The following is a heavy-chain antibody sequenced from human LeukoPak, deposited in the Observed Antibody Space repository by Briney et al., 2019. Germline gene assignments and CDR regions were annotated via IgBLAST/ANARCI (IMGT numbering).Heavy chain of an antibody. CDR3: AKDLSGSFHY. V-gene: IGHV3-30*18. CDR2: ISYDGNK. D-gene: IGHD1-26*01. CDR1: GFTFSIYG. Sequence: PGGSLRLSCAASGFTFSIYGMLWVRQAPGKGLEWVAVISYDGNKHYGDSVKGRFTISRDNSLNTLYLQMNTLRVEDTAIYYCAKDLSGSFHYWGQGTLVTVST. J-gene: IGHJ4*02.